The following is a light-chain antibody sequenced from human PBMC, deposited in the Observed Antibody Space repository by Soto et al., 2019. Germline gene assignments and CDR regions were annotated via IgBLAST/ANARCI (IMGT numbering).Light chain of an antibody. CDR3: SSYTSSSTVV. CDR1: SCDVGGYNY. J-gene: IGLJ2*01. Sequence: QSALTQPASVSGSPGQSITISCTGTSCDVGGYNYVSWYQQHPGKAPKLMIYDVRKRPSGVSNRFSGSKSGNTASLTISGLQAEDEADYYCSSYTSSSTVVFGGGTKLTVL. V-gene: IGLV2-14*01. CDR2: DVR.